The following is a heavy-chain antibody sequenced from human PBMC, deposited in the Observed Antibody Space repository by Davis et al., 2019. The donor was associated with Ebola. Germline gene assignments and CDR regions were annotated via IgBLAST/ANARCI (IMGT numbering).Heavy chain of an antibody. CDR2: ISAYNGNT. V-gene: IGHV1-18*01. Sequence: ASVKVSCKASGYTFISYGISWVRQAPGQGLEWMGWISAYNGNTNYAQKLQGRVTMTTDTSTSTAYMELRSLRSDDTAVYYCARDRLEGWTAMVDYYYYGMDVWGQGTTVTVAS. D-gene: IGHD5-18*01. CDR1: GYTFISYG. CDR3: ARDRLEGWTAMVDYYYYGMDV. J-gene: IGHJ6*02.